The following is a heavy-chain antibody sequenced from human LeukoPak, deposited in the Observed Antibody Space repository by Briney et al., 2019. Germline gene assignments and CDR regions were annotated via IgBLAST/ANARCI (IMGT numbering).Heavy chain of an antibody. Sequence: PSETLSLTCTVSGVSISGSGYYLGWIRQPPGKGLEWIGNIYYTGSTYYNASLQSRVTISIDTSKNQFSLRLNSVTAADTAMYYCVKSGGYGLIDYWGQGTLVTVSS. CDR3: VKSGGYGLIDY. V-gene: IGHV4-39*01. D-gene: IGHD1-26*01. CDR2: IYYTGST. CDR1: GVSISGSGYY. J-gene: IGHJ4*02.